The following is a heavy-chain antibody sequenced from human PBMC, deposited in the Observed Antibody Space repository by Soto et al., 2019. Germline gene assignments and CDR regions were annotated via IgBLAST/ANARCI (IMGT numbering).Heavy chain of an antibody. D-gene: IGHD2-2*01. V-gene: IGHV3-74*01. CDR3: ARVRGTTSGT. J-gene: IGHJ5*02. CDR1: GFTFRSYW. CDR2: INADGTST. Sequence: VQLVESGGGLVQPGGSLRLSCAASGFTFRSYWMHWVRQAPGKGLVWVSRINADGTSTTYADSVKGRFTISRDNAKNTLFLQMNSLRAEDTAVYYCARVRGTTSGTWGQGTLVTVSS.